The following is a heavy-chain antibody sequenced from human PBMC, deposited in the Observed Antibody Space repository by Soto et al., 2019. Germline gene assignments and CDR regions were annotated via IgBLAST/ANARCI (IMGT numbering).Heavy chain of an antibody. CDR2: IYYTGSA. Sequence: LQLQQSGSGLVKPSQTLSLSCVVSGGSVSSGGYSWSWIRQSPEKGLEWIGYIYYTGSAYYTPSLKSRVTMSLDKSNYQFSLKLTSLTAADTDVDYCASSVVTPNVVTGNGFDSWGQGTLVTVSS. D-gene: IGHD2-21*02. CDR3: ASSVVTPNVVTGNGFDS. V-gene: IGHV4-30-2*06. J-gene: IGHJ4*02. CDR1: GGSVSSGGYS.